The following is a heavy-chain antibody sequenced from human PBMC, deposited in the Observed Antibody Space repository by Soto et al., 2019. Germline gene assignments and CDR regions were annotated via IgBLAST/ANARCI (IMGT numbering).Heavy chain of an antibody. CDR2: ISRDGSEK. CDR3: AKDRSGSWTFDY. V-gene: IGHV3-30*18. D-gene: IGHD6-13*01. CDR1: GFTFSSNG. J-gene: IGHJ4*02. Sequence: QVQMVESGGGVVQPGRSLRLSCATSGFTFSSNGIHWVRQAPGKGLEWVAVISRDGSEKNCADSVKGRFSISRDHSKNAVFLQVNSLTVEDTAVYYCAKDRSGSWTFDYWGQGTLVTVSS.